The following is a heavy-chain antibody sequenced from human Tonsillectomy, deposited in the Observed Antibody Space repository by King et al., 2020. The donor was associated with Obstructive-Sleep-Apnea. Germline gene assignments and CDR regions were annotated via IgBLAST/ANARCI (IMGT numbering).Heavy chain of an antibody. CDR1: GFTFYSYW. V-gene: IGHV3-74*01. CDR2: IDSDGSST. Sequence: VQLVESGGGLVQPGGSLRLSCAASGFTFYSYWMHWVRQAPGKGLVWVSRIDSDGSSTSYADSVKGRFTISRYNAKNTLYLQMNSLRAEDTAVYYCARSTVFGLLIYYGMDVWGQGTTVTVSS. D-gene: IGHD3/OR15-3a*01. CDR3: ARSTVFGLLIYYGMDV. J-gene: IGHJ6*02.